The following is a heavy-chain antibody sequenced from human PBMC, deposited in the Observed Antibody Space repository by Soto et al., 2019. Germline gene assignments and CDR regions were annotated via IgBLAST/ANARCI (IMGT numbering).Heavy chain of an antibody. V-gene: IGHV1-46*01. CDR2: ISPGGDVT. Sequence: QVQLVQSGAEVKKPGASVTICCKASGFTFTTYFMHWLRQAPGQGLEWMGVISPGGDVTSYAQKFQARVTVTKDTSTTTVYMDLSSLRSDDTAVYYCARDWRFSSGLDYWGQGTLVTVSS. CDR1: GFTFTTYF. J-gene: IGHJ4*02. CDR3: ARDWRFSSGLDY. D-gene: IGHD6-19*01.